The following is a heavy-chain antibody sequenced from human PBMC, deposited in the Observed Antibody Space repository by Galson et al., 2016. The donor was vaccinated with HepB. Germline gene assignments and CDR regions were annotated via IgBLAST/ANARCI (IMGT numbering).Heavy chain of an antibody. J-gene: IGHJ4*02. CDR1: GYTFIDYY. CDR3: IRDLYTRSKPVY. CDR2: ISPNNGGT. Sequence: SVKVSCKASGYTFIDYYMHWVRQAPGQGLEWMGWISPNNGGTNYAQKFQGRVPMTGDTFLRTGYMELSSLRSDDTAVYYCIRDLYTRSKPVYWGQGTLVTVCS. V-gene: IGHV1-2*02. D-gene: IGHD3-16*01.